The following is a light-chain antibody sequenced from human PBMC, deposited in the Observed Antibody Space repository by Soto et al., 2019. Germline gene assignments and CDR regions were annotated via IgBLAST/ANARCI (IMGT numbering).Light chain of an antibody. CDR1: QSVSSSY. Sequence: EIVLTQSPGTLSLSPGERATLSCRASQSVSSSYLAWYQQKPGQAPRLLIYRASSGATGIPDRFSGSGSGTDFTLTISRLEPEDFAVYYCQEYGSSPWTFGQGTKVEIK. CDR2: RAS. V-gene: IGKV3-20*01. CDR3: QEYGSSPWT. J-gene: IGKJ1*01.